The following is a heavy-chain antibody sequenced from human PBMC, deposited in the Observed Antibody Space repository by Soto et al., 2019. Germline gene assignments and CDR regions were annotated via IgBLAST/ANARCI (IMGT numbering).Heavy chain of an antibody. CDR2: ISYDGSNK. CDR3: AKDRGSSSWYVYYYYGMDV. CDR1: GFTFSSYG. J-gene: IGHJ6*02. D-gene: IGHD6-13*01. V-gene: IGHV3-30*18. Sequence: GGSLRLSCAASGFTFSSYGMHWVRQAPGKGLEWVAVISYDGSNKYYADSVKGRFTISRDNSKNTLYLQMNSLRAEDTAVYYCAKDRGSSSWYVYYYYGMDVWGQGTTVTVSS.